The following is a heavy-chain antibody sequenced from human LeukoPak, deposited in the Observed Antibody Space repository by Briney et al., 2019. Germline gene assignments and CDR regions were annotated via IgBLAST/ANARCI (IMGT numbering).Heavy chain of an antibody. D-gene: IGHD3-10*01. Sequence: GGSLRLSCAASGFTFSSYSMNWVRQARGKGLEWFSCISSSSSYIYYADSVKGRSTISRDNAKNSLYLQMNSLRAEDTAVYYCASVGWFGELFVDYWGQGTLVTVSS. V-gene: IGHV3-21*01. CDR1: GFTFSSYS. CDR3: ASVGWFGELFVDY. J-gene: IGHJ4*02. CDR2: ISSSSSYI.